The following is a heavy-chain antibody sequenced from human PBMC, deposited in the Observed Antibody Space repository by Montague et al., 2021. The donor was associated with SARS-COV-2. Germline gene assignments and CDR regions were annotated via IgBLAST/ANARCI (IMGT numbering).Heavy chain of an antibody. CDR3: ARGPRITMIVVVVTDIWFDP. CDR1: GGSFSGYY. J-gene: IGHJ5*02. CDR2: INHSGST. D-gene: IGHD3-22*01. V-gene: IGHV4-34*01. Sequence: SETLSLTCVVYGGSFSGYYWGWIRQPPGTGLEWVGEINHSGSTNYNPSLKSQVTISVDTSKNQFSLKLSSVTAADTAVYYCARGPRITMIVVVVTDIWFDPWGQGTLVTVSS.